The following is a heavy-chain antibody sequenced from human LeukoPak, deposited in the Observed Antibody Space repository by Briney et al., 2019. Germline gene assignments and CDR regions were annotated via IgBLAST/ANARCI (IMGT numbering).Heavy chain of an antibody. V-gene: IGHV3-7*04. CDR3: ARNMGDY. Sequence: GGSLRLSCAASGFTFSTYWMTWVRQAPGKGLEWVANINQDGTEKNYVDSVKGRFTISRDNAKNPLYLQMNSLRAEDAAVYYCARNMGDYWGPGTLVTVSS. D-gene: IGHD2/OR15-2a*01. CDR1: GFTFSTYW. J-gene: IGHJ4*02. CDR2: INQDGTEK.